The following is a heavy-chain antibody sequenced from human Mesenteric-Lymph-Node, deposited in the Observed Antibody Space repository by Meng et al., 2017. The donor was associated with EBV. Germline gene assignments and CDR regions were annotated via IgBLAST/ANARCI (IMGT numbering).Heavy chain of an antibody. V-gene: IGHV4-4*02. CDR2: IYHSGST. Sequence: GQLQQWGPGLGKPSGTLSLTCAVSGDSISSDKWWSWVRQPPGKGLEWIGEIYHSGSTNYNPSLTSRVTILVDKSKNQFSLKLSSVTAADTAVYYCASRYCPTTSCRQDWGQGTLVTVSS. CDR1: GDSISSDKW. J-gene: IGHJ4*02. D-gene: IGHD2-2*01. CDR3: ASRYCPTTSCRQD.